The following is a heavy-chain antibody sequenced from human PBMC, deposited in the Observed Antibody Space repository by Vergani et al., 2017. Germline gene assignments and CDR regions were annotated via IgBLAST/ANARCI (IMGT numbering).Heavy chain of an antibody. V-gene: IGHV3-23*01. D-gene: IGHD2-15*01. Sequence: EVQLLESGGGLVQPGGSLRLSCAASGFTFSSYAMSWVRQAPGKGLEWVSAISGSGGSTYYADSVKGRFTISRDNSKNTLYLQMNSLRAEDTAVYYCAKDCGGTVVAAPYYGMDVWGQGTTVTVSS. CDR2: ISGSGGST. CDR3: AKDCGGTVVAAPYYGMDV. J-gene: IGHJ6*02. CDR1: GFTFSSYA.